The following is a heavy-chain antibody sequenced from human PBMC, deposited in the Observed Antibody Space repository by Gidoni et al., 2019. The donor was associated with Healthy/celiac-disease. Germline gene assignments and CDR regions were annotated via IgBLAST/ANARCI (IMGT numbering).Heavy chain of an antibody. D-gene: IGHD3-9*01. Sequence: QVHLQQWAAGLLKPSETLSLTCADYGGSRSGHYWCWIRQPPGKGLEWIGEINHSGSTNYNPSLKSRVTISVDTSKNQFSLKLSSVTAADTAVYYCARGPELRYFDGGYYYYYGMDVWGQGTTVTVSS. V-gene: IGHV4-34*01. CDR2: INHSGST. CDR1: GGSRSGHY. CDR3: ARGPELRYFDGGYYYYYGMDV. J-gene: IGHJ6*02.